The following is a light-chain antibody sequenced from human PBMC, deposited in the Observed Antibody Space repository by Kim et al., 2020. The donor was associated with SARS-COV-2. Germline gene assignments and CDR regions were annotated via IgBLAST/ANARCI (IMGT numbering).Light chain of an antibody. Sequence: DIQMTQSPSTLSASVGDTVTITCRASQSITSWLAWYQQKPGKAPNLLIYKTSTLESGVPSRFSGSGSGTEFTLTISSLQPDDFATYYCQQYNSYSGTLGQGTKVDIK. CDR2: KTS. V-gene: IGKV1-5*03. CDR3: QQYNSYSGT. J-gene: IGKJ1*01. CDR1: QSITSW.